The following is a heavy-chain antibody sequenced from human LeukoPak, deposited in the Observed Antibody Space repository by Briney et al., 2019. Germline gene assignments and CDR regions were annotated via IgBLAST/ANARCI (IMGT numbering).Heavy chain of an antibody. CDR2: ISYDGTNK. V-gene: IGHV3-30-3*01. J-gene: IGHJ4*02. CDR3: AGNAAAGAVDY. CDR1: GFTFSSYA. D-gene: IGHD6-13*01. Sequence: PGGSLRLSCAASGFTFSSYAMHWVRQAPGKGLEWVAVISYDGTNKYYADSVKGRFTISRDNSKNTLFLQMNSLRAEDTAVYYCAGNAAAGAVDYWGQGTMVTVSS.